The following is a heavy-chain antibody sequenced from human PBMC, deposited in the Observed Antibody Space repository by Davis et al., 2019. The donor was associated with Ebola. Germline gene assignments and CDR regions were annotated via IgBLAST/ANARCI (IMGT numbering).Heavy chain of an antibody. Sequence: PGGSLRLSCAASGFTFRSYDMHWVRQATGKGLEWVSAIGAAGDTYYPVSVKGRFTISRENAKNSLYLQMNSLRDEDTAVYYCARAGFGSTWFDCWGQGILVTVSS. CDR2: IGAAGDT. CDR3: ARAGFGSTWFDC. V-gene: IGHV3-13*01. CDR1: GFTFRSYD. D-gene: IGHD6-13*01. J-gene: IGHJ5*01.